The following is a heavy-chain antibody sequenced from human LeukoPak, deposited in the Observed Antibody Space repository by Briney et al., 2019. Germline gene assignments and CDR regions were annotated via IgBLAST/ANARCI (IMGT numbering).Heavy chain of an antibody. V-gene: IGHV3-23*01. D-gene: IGHD3-22*01. J-gene: IGHJ3*02. CDR2: ISGSGGST. CDR1: GFTFSSYA. Sequence: GGSLRLSCAASGFTFSSYAMSWFRQAPGKGREWVSAISGSGGSTYYADSVKGRFTISRDNSKNTLYLQMNSLRAEDTAVYYCAKDQVKYYYDSSGAFDIWGQGTMVTVSS. CDR3: AKDQVKYYYDSSGAFDI.